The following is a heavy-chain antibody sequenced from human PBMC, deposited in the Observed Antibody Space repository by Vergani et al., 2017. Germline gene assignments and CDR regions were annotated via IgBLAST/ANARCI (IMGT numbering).Heavy chain of an antibody. CDR2: IGTAGDT. D-gene: IGHD3-16*02. CDR1: GFTFSSYD. CDR3: ARGAFGGVIDAFDI. V-gene: IGHV3-13*01. J-gene: IGHJ3*02. Sequence: EVQLVESGGGLVQPGGSLRLSCAASGFTFSSYDMHWVRQATGKGLEWVSAIGTAGDTYYPGSVKGRFTISRENAKNSLYLQMNSLRAGDTAVYYCARGAFGGVIDAFDIWGQGTMVTVSS.